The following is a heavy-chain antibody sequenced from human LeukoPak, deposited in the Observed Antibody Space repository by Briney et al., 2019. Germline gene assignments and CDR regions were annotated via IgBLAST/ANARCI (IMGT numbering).Heavy chain of an antibody. Sequence: PGGSLRLSCAASGITFSNYGMHWVRQAPGKGLEWVAVIRYDGSNKYYADSVKGRFTISRDNSKNTLYLQMNSLRVEDTAVYYCARDSSMLRGPLVIYYFDFWGQGTLVTVSS. CDR3: ARDSSMLRGPLVIYYFDF. D-gene: IGHD3-10*01. V-gene: IGHV3-33*01. CDR1: GITFSNYG. J-gene: IGHJ4*02. CDR2: IRYDGSNK.